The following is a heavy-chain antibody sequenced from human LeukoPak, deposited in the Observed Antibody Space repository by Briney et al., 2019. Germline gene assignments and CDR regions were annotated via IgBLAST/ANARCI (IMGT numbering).Heavy chain of an antibody. J-gene: IGHJ4*02. Sequence: SVKVSCKTSGYTFTGQYMNWVRHAPGQGLEWLGWINPNTGETKYGQKFQSRVTVTRDTSITTAYMELSGLTSDDTAVYFCATDFYDDSGYYYLNYWGQGTLVTVSS. CDR2: INPNTGET. CDR1: GYTFTGQY. CDR3: ATDFYDDSGYYYLNY. V-gene: IGHV1-2*02. D-gene: IGHD3-22*01.